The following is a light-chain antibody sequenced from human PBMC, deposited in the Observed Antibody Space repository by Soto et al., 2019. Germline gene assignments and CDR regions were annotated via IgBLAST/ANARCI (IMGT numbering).Light chain of an antibody. CDR1: SSNIGSNT. J-gene: IGLJ1*01. CDR2: SHN. Sequence: VLTQPPSASGTPGQRVTISCSGSSSNIGSNTVNWYQQLPGTAPKLLIYSHNQRPSGVPDRFSGSKSGTSASLAISGLQSEDEADYYCAAWDDSLNGYVFGTGTKLTVL. CDR3: AAWDDSLNGYV. V-gene: IGLV1-44*01.